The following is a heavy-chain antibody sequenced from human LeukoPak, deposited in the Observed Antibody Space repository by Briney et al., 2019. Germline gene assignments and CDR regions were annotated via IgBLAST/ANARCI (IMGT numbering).Heavy chain of an antibody. J-gene: IGHJ4*02. CDR2: ISASNGNT. D-gene: IGHD4-11*01. CDR1: GYTFTIYG. CDR3: ARETTVPTYYFDY. V-gene: IGHV1-18*01. Sequence: ASVKVSSKASGYTFTIYGISWGRQAPGQGLEWMGWISASNGNTNYAQKLQGRVTMTTDTSTSTAYMELRSLRSDDTAVYYCARETTVPTYYFDYWGQGTLVTVSS.